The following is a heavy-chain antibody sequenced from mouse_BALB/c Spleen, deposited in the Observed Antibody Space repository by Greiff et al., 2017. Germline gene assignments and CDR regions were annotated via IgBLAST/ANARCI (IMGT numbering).Heavy chain of an antibody. CDR2: IYPGDGST. Sequence: VQLQQSGPELVKPGASVKMSCKASGYTFTSYYIHWVKQRPGQGLEWIGWIYPGDGSTKYNEKFKGKTTLTADKSSSTAYMLLSSLTSEDSAIYFCARRDYGSSPFAYWGQGTLVTVSA. J-gene: IGHJ3*01. D-gene: IGHD1-1*01. CDR1: GYTFTSYY. CDR3: ARRDYGSSPFAY. V-gene: IGHV1S56*01.